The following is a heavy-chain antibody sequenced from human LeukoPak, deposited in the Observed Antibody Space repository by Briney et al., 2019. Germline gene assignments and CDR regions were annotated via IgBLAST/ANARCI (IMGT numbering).Heavy chain of an antibody. D-gene: IGHD2-21*02. Sequence: PGGSLRLSCAASRFSFNTDTMTWVRQAPGKGREWLSSISSSSGSKYYADSVRGRFIISRDNAKKSLYLQMNSLRAEDTAVYYCVRGDRRDFWGQGTLVTVSS. CDR2: ISSSSGSK. CDR1: RFSFNTDT. CDR3: VRGDRRDF. J-gene: IGHJ4*02. V-gene: IGHV3-21*01.